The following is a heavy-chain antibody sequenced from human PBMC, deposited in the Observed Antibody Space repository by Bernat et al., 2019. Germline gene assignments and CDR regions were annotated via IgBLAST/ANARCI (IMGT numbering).Heavy chain of an antibody. J-gene: IGHJ4*02. Sequence: LHLVESGGGVVQPGRSLRLSCAASGFTFSSYAMHWVRQAPGKGLEWVAVISYDGSNKYYADSVKGRFTISRDNSKNTLYLQMNSLRAEDTAVYYCARDVYDYIWGSYRYLDYWGQGTLVTVSS. CDR3: ARDVYDYIWGSYRYLDY. D-gene: IGHD3-16*02. CDR1: GFTFSSYA. CDR2: ISYDGSNK. V-gene: IGHV3-30*01.